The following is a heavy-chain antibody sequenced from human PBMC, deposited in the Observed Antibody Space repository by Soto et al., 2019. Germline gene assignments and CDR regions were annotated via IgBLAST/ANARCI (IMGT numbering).Heavy chain of an antibody. Sequence: PGGSLRLSCAASGFTFSSYGMHWVRQAPGKGLEWVAVIWYDGSNKYYADSVKGRFTISRDNSKNTLYLQMNSLRAEDTAVYYCARKRDYDSSGYYPDAFDIWGQGTMVTVSS. V-gene: IGHV3-33*01. D-gene: IGHD3-22*01. CDR3: ARKRDYDSSGYYPDAFDI. CDR2: IWYDGSNK. J-gene: IGHJ3*02. CDR1: GFTFSSYG.